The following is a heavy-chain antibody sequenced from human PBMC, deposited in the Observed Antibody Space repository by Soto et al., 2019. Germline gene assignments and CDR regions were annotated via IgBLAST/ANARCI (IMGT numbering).Heavy chain of an antibody. J-gene: IGHJ4*02. CDR3: ARDVQQLASY. CDR2: ISGTSSYK. V-gene: IGHV3-11*06. D-gene: IGHD6-13*01. Sequence: GGSLRLSCAASGFTFSDYYMSWIRQAPGKGLEWVSYISGTSSYKNYADSVKGRFTISRDNAKNSLYLQMNSLRADDTAVYYCARDVQQLASYWGQGTLVTVSS. CDR1: GFTFSDYY.